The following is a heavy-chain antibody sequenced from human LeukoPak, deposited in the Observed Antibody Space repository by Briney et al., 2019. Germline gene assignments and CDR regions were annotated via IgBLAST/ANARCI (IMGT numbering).Heavy chain of an antibody. V-gene: IGHV3-23*01. CDR3: ANSIAAARGYYFDY. Sequence: GGSLRLSCAASGFTFSSYEMNWVRQAPGKGLEWGSTINGGGAYTYYADSVKGRFTISRDNSKNTLYLQMASLTAEDTAIYYCANSIAAARGYYFDYWGQGTLVTVSS. J-gene: IGHJ4*02. D-gene: IGHD6-13*01. CDR1: GFTFSSYE. CDR2: INGGGAYT.